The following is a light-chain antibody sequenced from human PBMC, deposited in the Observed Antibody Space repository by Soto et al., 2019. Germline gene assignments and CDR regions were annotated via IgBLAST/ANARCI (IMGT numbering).Light chain of an antibody. CDR1: QDIKNY. CDR2: DAS. J-gene: IGKJ4*01. V-gene: IGKV1-33*01. CDR3: QHYDHLPPLS. Sequence: DIQMTQSPSSLSASVGDRVTITCQASQDIKNYLNWYQQKPGKAPNLLIYDASNLKTGVPSRFSGSGSGTHFPSTISSLHPEDVATYYCQHYDHLPPLSFGGGTRVEI.